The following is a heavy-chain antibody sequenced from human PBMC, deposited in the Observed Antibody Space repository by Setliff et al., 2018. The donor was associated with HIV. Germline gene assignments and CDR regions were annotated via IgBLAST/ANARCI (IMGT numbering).Heavy chain of an antibody. Sequence: ASVKVSCKASGYTFTNYGISWVRQAPGQGLEWMGWINTYNGNTNYAQKLQGRVTMTTDTSTSTAYMELRSLRSDDTAVYYCARSLQYYYDSSGYYFFDYWGQGTLVTVS. CDR2: INTYNGNT. CDR1: GYTFTNYG. V-gene: IGHV1-18*01. CDR3: ARSLQYYYDSSGYYFFDY. D-gene: IGHD3-22*01. J-gene: IGHJ4*02.